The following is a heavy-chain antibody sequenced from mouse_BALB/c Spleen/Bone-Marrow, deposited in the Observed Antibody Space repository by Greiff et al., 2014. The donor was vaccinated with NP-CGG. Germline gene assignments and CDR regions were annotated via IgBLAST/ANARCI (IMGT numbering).Heavy chain of an antibody. V-gene: IGHV2-9*02. CDR3: ARSGLRRPAMDY. Sequence: VHLVESGPGLVAPSQSLSITCTVSGFSLTSYGVHWVRQPPGKGLEWLGVIWAGGSTNYNSALMSRLSISKDDSKSQVFLKMSSLQIDDTAMYYCARSGLRRPAMDYWGQGTSVTVSS. D-gene: IGHD2-4*01. J-gene: IGHJ4*01. CDR1: GFSLTSYG. CDR2: IWAGGST.